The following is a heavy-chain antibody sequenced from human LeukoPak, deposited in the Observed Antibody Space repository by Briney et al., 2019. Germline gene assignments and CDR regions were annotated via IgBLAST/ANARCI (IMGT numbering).Heavy chain of an antibody. J-gene: IGHJ4*02. CDR3: ARGDYDFWRVYFGY. CDR1: GGSISSYY. V-gene: IGHV4-59*01. Sequence: SETLSLTCTVSGGSISSYYWSWIRQPPGKGLEWIGYIYYSGSTNYNPSLKSRVTISVDTSKNQFSLKLSSVTAADTAVYYCARGDYDFWRVYFGYWGQGTLVTASS. CDR2: IYYSGST. D-gene: IGHD3-3*01.